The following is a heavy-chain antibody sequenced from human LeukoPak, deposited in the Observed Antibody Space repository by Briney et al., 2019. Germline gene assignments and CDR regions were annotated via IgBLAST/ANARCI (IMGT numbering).Heavy chain of an antibody. D-gene: IGHD3-16*01. V-gene: IGHV4-34*01. CDR2: INHSGST. J-gene: IGHJ4*02. Sequence: SETLSLTCAVYGGSFSGYYWSWIRQPPGKGLEWIGEINHSGSTNNNPSLKSRVTISVDTSKNQFSLKLSSVTAADTAVYYCARAREVIPGEFDYWGQGTLVTVSS. CDR1: GGSFSGYY. CDR3: ARAREVIPGEFDY.